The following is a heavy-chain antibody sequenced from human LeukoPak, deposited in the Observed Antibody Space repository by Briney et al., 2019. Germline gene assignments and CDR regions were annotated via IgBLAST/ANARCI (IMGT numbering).Heavy chain of an antibody. CDR3: TRDRGYYGSGSYDY. Sequence: GGSLRLSCAASGFTFSSYSLNWVRQAPGKGLEWFSSITTSSSYIYYADSVKGRFTISRDNAKNSLFLQMNSLRAEDTAVYYCTRDRGYYGSGSYDYWGQGTLVIVSS. CDR2: ITTSSSYI. CDR1: GFTFSSYS. V-gene: IGHV3-21*01. J-gene: IGHJ4*02. D-gene: IGHD3-10*01.